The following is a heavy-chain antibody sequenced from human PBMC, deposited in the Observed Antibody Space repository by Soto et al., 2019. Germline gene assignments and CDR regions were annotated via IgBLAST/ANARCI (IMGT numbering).Heavy chain of an antibody. J-gene: IGHJ5*02. CDR3: AKDGKPQGRSPSRFDP. CDR1: GFTFSSYA. V-gene: IGHV3-23*01. Sequence: GGSLRLSCAASGFTFSSYAMSWVRQAPGKGLEWVSAISGSGGSTYYADSVKGRFTISRDNSKNTLYLQMNSLRAEDTAVYYCAKDGKPQGRSPSRFDPWGQGTLVTVSS. CDR2: ISGSGGST. D-gene: IGHD2-15*01.